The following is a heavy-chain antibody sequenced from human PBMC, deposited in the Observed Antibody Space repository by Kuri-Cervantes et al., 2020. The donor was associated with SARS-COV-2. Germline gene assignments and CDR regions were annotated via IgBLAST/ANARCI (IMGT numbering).Heavy chain of an antibody. CDR2: IYHSGST. Sequence: SETLSLTCTVSGGSISSSSYYWGWIRQPPGKGLEWIGSIYHSGSTDYNPSLKSRVTISVDTSKNQFSLKLSSVTAADTAVYHCARDPRVLTRNYQPEAFDIWGQGTMVTVSS. J-gene: IGHJ3*02. D-gene: IGHD1-7*01. CDR1: GGSISSSSYY. V-gene: IGHV4-39*07. CDR3: ARDPRVLTRNYQPEAFDI.